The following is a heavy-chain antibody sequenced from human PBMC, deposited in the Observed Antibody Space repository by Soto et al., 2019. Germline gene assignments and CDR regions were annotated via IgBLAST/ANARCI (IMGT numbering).Heavy chain of an antibody. J-gene: IGHJ6*02. CDR3: AILTKPTAVTTAFRGGYGLDV. Sequence: SETLSLTCTVSGGSVSGGNYFWSWIRQPPGKGLEWIGYIHSSGSTNYNPSLKSRVTISVDTSRNQFSLKLTSVTAADTAVYYCAILTKPTAVTTAFRGGYGLDVWGQGTTVTVSS. CDR2: IHSSGST. D-gene: IGHD4-17*01. V-gene: IGHV4-61*01. CDR1: GGSVSGGNYF.